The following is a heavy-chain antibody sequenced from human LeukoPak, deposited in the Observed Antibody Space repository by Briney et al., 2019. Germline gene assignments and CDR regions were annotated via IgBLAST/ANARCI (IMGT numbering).Heavy chain of an antibody. V-gene: IGHV3-30-3*01. Sequence: GGSLRLSCAASGFTFSSYAMHWVRQAPGKGLEWVAVISYDGSNKYYADSVKGRFTISRDNSKNTLYLQMNSLRAEDTAVYYCARDKRYNWNDGDAFDIWGQGTMVIVSS. CDR3: ARDKRYNWNDGDAFDI. D-gene: IGHD1-20*01. CDR2: ISYDGSNK. CDR1: GFTFSSYA. J-gene: IGHJ3*02.